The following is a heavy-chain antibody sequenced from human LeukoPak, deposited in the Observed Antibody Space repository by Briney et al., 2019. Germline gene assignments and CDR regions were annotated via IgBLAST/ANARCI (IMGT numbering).Heavy chain of an antibody. D-gene: IGHD1-26*01. CDR3: ARLGGGSRDY. J-gene: IGHJ4*02. Sequence: SETLSLTCTVSGGSISSYYWTWVRQPAGKGLEWIGYIYYSGSTNYNPSLKSRVTISVDTSKNQFSLKLSSVTAADTAVYYCARLGGGSRDYWGQGTLVTVSS. CDR1: GGSISSYY. V-gene: IGHV4-59*08. CDR2: IYYSGST.